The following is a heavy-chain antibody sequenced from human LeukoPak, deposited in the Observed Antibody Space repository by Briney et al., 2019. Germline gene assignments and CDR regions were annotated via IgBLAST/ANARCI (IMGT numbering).Heavy chain of an antibody. CDR1: GGSFSGYY. D-gene: IGHD3-10*01. J-gene: IGHJ4*02. Sequence: SETLSLTCAVYGGSFSGYYWSWIRQPPGKGLEWIGEINHSGSTNYNPSLKSRVKSRVTKSLDTSKNHFSLKLSSVTAADTAVYYCAREKRGRYYRSGSYYGFGQHFDYWGQGTLVTVSS. V-gene: IGHV4-34*01. CDR2: INHSGST. CDR3: AREKRGRYYRSGSYYGFGQHFDY.